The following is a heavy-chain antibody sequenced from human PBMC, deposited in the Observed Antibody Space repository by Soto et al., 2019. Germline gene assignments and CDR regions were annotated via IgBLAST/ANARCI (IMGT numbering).Heavy chain of an antibody. CDR3: ARDGDNTMVRGAIITINWFDP. V-gene: IGHV1-69*01. CDR1: GGTFSSYA. Sequence: QVQLVQSGAEVKKPGSSVKVSCKASGGTFSSYAISWVRQAPGQGLEWMGGIIPIFGTANYAQKFQGRVTITADESTSTAYMELSSLRSEDTAVYYCARDGDNTMVRGAIITINWFDPWGQGTLVTVSS. J-gene: IGHJ5*02. CDR2: IIPIFGTA. D-gene: IGHD3-10*01.